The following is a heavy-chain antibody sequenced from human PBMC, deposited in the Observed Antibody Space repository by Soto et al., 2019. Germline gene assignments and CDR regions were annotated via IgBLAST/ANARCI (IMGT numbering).Heavy chain of an antibody. V-gene: IGHV1-69*12. J-gene: IGHJ4*02. D-gene: IGHD3-16*01. CDR2: IIPIFGTA. CDR3: ARGQTGGGWGYYFDY. Sequence: QVQLVQSGAEVKKPGSSVKVSCKASGGTFSSYAIDWVRQAPGQGLEWMGGIIPIFGTADYAQKFQCRVTLTADESTSTAYMELSSLRSEDTAVYYCARGQTGGGWGYYFDYWGQGTLVTVSS. CDR1: GGTFSSYA.